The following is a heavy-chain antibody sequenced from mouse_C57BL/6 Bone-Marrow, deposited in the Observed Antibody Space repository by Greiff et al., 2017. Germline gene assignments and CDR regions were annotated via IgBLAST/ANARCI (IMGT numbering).Heavy chain of an antibody. V-gene: IGHV1-81*01. CDR3: ARLGGFSAMDY. D-gene: IGHD1-3*01. CDR2: IYPRSGNT. CDR1: GYTFTSYG. Sequence: VQLQESGAELARPGASVKLSCKASGYTFTSYGISWVKQRTGQGLEWIGEIYPRSGNTYYNEKFKGKATLTADKSSSTAYMELRSLTSEDYAVYFCARLGGFSAMDYWGQGTSVTVSS. J-gene: IGHJ4*01.